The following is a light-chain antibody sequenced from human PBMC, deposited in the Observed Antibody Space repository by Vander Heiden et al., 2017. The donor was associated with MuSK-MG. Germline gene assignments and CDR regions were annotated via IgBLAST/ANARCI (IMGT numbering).Light chain of an antibody. J-gene: IGKJ4*01. CDR1: QGISSY. Sequence: AIRMTQSPSSFSASTGDRVTITCRASQGISSYLAWYQQKPGKAPKLLIYGASTLQSGVPSRFSGSGSGADFTLTISCLQSEDFATYYCQQYDNYPHTFGGGTKLEIK. V-gene: IGKV1-8*01. CDR2: GAS. CDR3: QQYDNYPHT.